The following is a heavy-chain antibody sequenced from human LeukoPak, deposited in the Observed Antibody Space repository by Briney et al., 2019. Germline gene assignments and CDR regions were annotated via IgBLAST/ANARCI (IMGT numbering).Heavy chain of an antibody. CDR3: ARVTQDGSGSYYKSVFDY. D-gene: IGHD3-10*01. CDR1: GVAFSMYA. Sequence: ASVKVSCKASGVAFSMYAISWVRQAPGQGPEWMGSIIPIVGKPNYAQKFQGRVTITADESTSTAYMELSSLRSEDTAVYYCARVTQDGSGSYYKSVFDYWGQGTLVTVSS. V-gene: IGHV1-69*11. J-gene: IGHJ4*02. CDR2: IIPIVGKP.